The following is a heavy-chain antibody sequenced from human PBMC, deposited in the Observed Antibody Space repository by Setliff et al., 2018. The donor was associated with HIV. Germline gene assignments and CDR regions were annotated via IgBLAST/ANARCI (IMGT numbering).Heavy chain of an antibody. J-gene: IGHJ5*02. CDR3: ARDDRCIYDPYQYNYFDP. V-gene: IGHV4-61*09. Sequence: PSETLSLTCTVSGGSITTGSYYWSWIRQPAGQGLEWIGHIYASDSSGSTNYNPSLKSRVTISLYTSKNQFSLKLSSVAAADTAVYYCARDDRCIYDPYQYNYFDPWGQGTLVTVSS. CDR1: GGSITTGSYY. D-gene: IGHD2-8*01. CDR2: IYASDSSGST.